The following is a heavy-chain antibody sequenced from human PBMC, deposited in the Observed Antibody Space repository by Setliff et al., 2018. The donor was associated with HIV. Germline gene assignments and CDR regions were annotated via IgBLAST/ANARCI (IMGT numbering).Heavy chain of an antibody. Sequence: SETLSLTCSVYGGSFTGYYWTWIRQPPGKGLEWIGEINHSGSTNYNPSLESRVTISVDTSKYQFSLKLSSVTAADTAVYYCARDRSNWNYGKNYMDVWGKGTTVTVSS. CDR1: GGSFTGYY. V-gene: IGHV4-34*01. CDR2: INHSGST. J-gene: IGHJ6*03. D-gene: IGHD1-7*01. CDR3: ARDRSNWNYGKNYMDV.